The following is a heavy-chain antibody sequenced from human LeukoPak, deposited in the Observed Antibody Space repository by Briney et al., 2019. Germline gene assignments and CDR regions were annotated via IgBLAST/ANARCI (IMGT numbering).Heavy chain of an antibody. CDR3: AKDLERELLYYYGMDV. V-gene: IGHV3-30*18. D-gene: IGHD3-10*01. J-gene: IGHJ6*02. CDR1: GFTFSSYG. CDR2: ISYDGSNK. Sequence: GGSLRLSCAASGFTFSSYGMHWVRQAPGKGLEWVAVISYDGSNKYYADSVKGRFTISRDNSKNTLYLQMNSLRAEDTAVYYCAKDLERELLYYYGMDVWGQGTTVTVSS.